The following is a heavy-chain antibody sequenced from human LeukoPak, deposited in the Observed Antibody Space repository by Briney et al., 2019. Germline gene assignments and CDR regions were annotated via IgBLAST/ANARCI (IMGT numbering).Heavy chain of an antibody. V-gene: IGHV3-30-3*01. CDR3: ARVPGAGALDI. CDR1: GFTFSTYA. Sequence: PGRSLRLSCAASGFTFSTYAMNWVRQAPGKGLEWVAIISYDESKKYYAESVRGRFTISRDNSSNNLYLQMSSLRTDDTGAYYCARVPGAGALDIWGQGTMVIVSS. J-gene: IGHJ3*02. CDR2: ISYDESKK.